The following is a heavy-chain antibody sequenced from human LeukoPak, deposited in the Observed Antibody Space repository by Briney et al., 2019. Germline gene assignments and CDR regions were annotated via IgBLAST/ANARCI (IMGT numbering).Heavy chain of an antibody. D-gene: IGHD6-19*01. Sequence: GSLRLSCAASGFTFSSYNMNWVRQAPGKGLEWGSYISGSSSYICYADSVKGRFTISRHNAKNSLYLQMNSLRAEDTAVYYCAKNPLLAGTIYFDYWGQGTLVTVSS. CDR3: AKNPLLAGTIYFDY. J-gene: IGHJ4*02. CDR1: GFTFSSYN. CDR2: ISGSSSYI. V-gene: IGHV3-21*05.